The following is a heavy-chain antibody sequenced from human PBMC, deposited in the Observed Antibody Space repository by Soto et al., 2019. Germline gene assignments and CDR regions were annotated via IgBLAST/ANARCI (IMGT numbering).Heavy chain of an antibody. Sequence: GGSLRLSCTASGFTFGDYAMSWVRQAPGKGLEWVGFIRSKAYGGTTEYAASVKGGFTISRDDSKSIAYLQMNSLKTEDTAVYYCTRVRDTAMVMSYYYGMDVWGQGTTVTVSS. D-gene: IGHD5-18*01. CDR3: TRVRDTAMVMSYYYGMDV. CDR2: IRSKAYGGTT. J-gene: IGHJ6*02. V-gene: IGHV3-49*04. CDR1: GFTFGDYA.